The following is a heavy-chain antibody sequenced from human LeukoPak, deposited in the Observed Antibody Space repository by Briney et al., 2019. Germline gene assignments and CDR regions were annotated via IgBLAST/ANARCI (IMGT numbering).Heavy chain of an antibody. J-gene: IGHJ4*02. V-gene: IGHV1-69*04. D-gene: IGHD5-18*01. Sequence: SVKVSCKASGGTFSSYAISWVRQAPGQGLEWMGRIIPILGIANYAQKFQGRVTITADKSTSTAYMELSSLRSEDTAVYYRASMVTKRNTAMVLNYFDYWGQGTLVTVSS. CDR3: ASMVTKRNTAMVLNYFDY. CDR1: GGTFSSYA. CDR2: IIPILGIA.